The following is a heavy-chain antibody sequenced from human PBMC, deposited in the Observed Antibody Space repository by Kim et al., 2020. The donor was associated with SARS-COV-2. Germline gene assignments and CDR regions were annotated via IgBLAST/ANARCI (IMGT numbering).Heavy chain of an antibody. J-gene: IGHJ3*02. Sequence: SETLSLTCTVSGGSISSYYWSWIRQPPGKGLEWIGYIYYSGSTNYNPSLKSRVTISVDTAKNQFSLKRSSVTAADTAVYYCARHSGDIVVVPAAMWADAFDIWGQGTMVTVSS. CDR2: IYYSGST. CDR3: ARHSGDIVVVPAAMWADAFDI. D-gene: IGHD2-2*01. V-gene: IGHV4-59*08. CDR1: GGSISSYY.